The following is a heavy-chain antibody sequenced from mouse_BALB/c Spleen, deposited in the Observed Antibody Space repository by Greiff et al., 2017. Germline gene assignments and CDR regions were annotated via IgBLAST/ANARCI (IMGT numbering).Heavy chain of an antibody. Sequence: VMLVESGPGLVAPSQSLSITCTVSGFSLTSYGVHWVRQPPGKGLEWLGVIWAGGSTNYNSALMSRLSISKDNSKSQVFLKMNSLQTDDTAMYYCARDRGYYYGSSYPYWGQGTLVTVSA. V-gene: IGHV2-9*02. D-gene: IGHD1-1*01. J-gene: IGHJ3*01. CDR2: IWAGGST. CDR3: ARDRGYYYGSSYPY. CDR1: GFSLTSYG.